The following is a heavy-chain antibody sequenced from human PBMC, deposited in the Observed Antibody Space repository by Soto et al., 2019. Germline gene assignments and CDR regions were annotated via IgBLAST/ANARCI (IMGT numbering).Heavy chain of an antibody. CDR1: GGTFSSYA. D-gene: IGHD6-19*01. V-gene: IGHV1-69*12. CDR2: IIPILGTA. Sequence: QVQLVQSGAEVKKPGSSVKVSCKASGGTFSSYAISWVRQAPGQGLEWMGGIIPILGTANYAQKFQGRVTITADASPSTAYMELSSLRSEDTAVYYCARSIAVAGTFDWFDPWGQGTLVTVSS. J-gene: IGHJ5*02. CDR3: ARSIAVAGTFDWFDP.